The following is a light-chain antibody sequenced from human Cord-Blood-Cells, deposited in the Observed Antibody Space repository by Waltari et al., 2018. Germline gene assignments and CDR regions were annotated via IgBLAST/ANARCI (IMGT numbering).Light chain of an antibody. CDR2: RNN. Sequence: QSVLTQPPSASGTPGQRVTISCSGSSSNIGSNYVYWYQQLPATAPKPLIYRNNQRPSGVPDRFSGSKSGTSASLAISGLRSEDEADYYCAAWDDSLSGWVFGGGTKLTVL. J-gene: IGLJ3*02. CDR1: SSNIGSNY. V-gene: IGLV1-47*01. CDR3: AAWDDSLSGWV.